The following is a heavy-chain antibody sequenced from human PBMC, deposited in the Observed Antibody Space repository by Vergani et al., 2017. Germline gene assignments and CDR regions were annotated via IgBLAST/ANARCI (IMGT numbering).Heavy chain of an antibody. V-gene: IGHV4-38-2*02. CDR1: GYSISSGYY. Sequence: QVQLQESGPGLVKPSETLSLTCTVSGYSISSGYYWGWIRQPPGQGLEWIGSIHHSGSTYYNPSLKSRVTISVDTSKNQFSLKLSSVTAADTAVYYCARDAGGYVWRSYEAWFDPWGQGTLVTVSS. CDR2: IHHSGST. J-gene: IGHJ5*02. D-gene: IGHD3-16*01. CDR3: ARDAGGYVWRSYEAWFDP.